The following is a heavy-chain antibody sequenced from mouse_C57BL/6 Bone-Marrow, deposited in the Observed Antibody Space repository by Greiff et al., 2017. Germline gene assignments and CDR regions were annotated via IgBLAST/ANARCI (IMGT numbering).Heavy chain of an antibody. V-gene: IGHV1-82*01. Sequence: QVQLQQSGPELVKPGASVKISCKASGYAFSSSWMNWVKQRPGKGLEWIGRIYPGDGDPNYNGKFKGKATLTADKSSSTAYMQLSSLTSEDSAVYFCAIPLFDVWGTGTTVTVSS. CDR1: GYAFSSSW. CDR3: AIPLFDV. CDR2: IYPGDGDP. J-gene: IGHJ1*03.